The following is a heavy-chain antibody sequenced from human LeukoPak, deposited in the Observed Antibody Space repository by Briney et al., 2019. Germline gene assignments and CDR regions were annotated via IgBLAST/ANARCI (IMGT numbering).Heavy chain of an antibody. J-gene: IGHJ4*02. Sequence: PGRSLRLSCAASGFTFSSYAMHWVRQAPGKGLEWVAVIWYDGSNKYYADSVKGRFTISRDNSRNTLYLQMNSLRAEDTAVYYCARSLWGVTPLRPFDYWGQGTLVTVSS. CDR3: ARSLWGVTPLRPFDY. CDR2: IWYDGSNK. CDR1: GFTFSSYA. V-gene: IGHV3-33*08. D-gene: IGHD3-16*01.